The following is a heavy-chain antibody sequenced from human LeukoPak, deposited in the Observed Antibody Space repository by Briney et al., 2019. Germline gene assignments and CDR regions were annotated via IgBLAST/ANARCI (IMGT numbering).Heavy chain of an antibody. Sequence: GGSLRLSCAASGFTFSSYAMNWVRQAPGKGLEWVSYISSSGSTIYYADSMKGRFTISRDNAKNSLYLQLNSLRAEDTAVYYCARVPTAGPHYYYYYMDVWGKGTTVTISS. D-gene: IGHD6-13*01. CDR3: ARVPTAGPHYYYYYMDV. J-gene: IGHJ6*03. CDR2: ISSSGSTI. V-gene: IGHV3-48*03. CDR1: GFTFSSYA.